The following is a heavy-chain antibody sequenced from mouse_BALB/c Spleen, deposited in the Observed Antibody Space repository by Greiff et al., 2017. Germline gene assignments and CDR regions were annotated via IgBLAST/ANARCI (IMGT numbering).Heavy chain of an antibody. CDR3: ARSYYGDYYAMDY. CDR2: ISSGGSYT. D-gene: IGHD2-10*01. V-gene: IGHV5-9-4*01. CDR1: GFTFSSYA. Sequence: VNVVESGGGLVKPGGSLKLSCAASGFTFSSYAMSWVRQSPEKRLEWVAEISSGGSYTYYPDTVTGRFTISRDNAKNTLYLEMSSLRSEDTAMYYCARSYYGDYYAMDYWGQGTSVTVSS. J-gene: IGHJ4*01.